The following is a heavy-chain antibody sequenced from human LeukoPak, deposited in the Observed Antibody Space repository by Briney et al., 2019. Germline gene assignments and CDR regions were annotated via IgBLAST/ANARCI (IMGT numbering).Heavy chain of an antibody. J-gene: IGHJ4*02. Sequence: ASVKVSCKASGYTFTSYGISWVRQAPGQGLEWMGWISAYNGNTNYAQKLQGRVTMTTDTSTSTAYMELRSLRFDDTAVYYCARFDSSGYFYYFDYWGQGTLVTVSS. CDR2: ISAYNGNT. D-gene: IGHD3-22*01. CDR1: GYTFTSYG. V-gene: IGHV1-18*01. CDR3: ARFDSSGYFYYFDY.